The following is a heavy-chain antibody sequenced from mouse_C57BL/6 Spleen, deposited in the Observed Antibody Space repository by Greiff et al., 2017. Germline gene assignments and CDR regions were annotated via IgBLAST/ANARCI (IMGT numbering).Heavy chain of an antibody. V-gene: IGHV5-4*01. CDR1: GFTFSSYA. CDR2: ISDGGSYT. Sequence: EVKLVESGGGLVKPGGSLKLSCAASGFTFSSYAMSWVRQTPEQRLEWVATISDGGSYTYYPDNVKGRFTISRDNAKNNLYLQMSHLKSEDTAMYYCARDGSNWAMDYWGQGTSVTVSS. D-gene: IGHD2-5*01. J-gene: IGHJ4*01. CDR3: ARDGSNWAMDY.